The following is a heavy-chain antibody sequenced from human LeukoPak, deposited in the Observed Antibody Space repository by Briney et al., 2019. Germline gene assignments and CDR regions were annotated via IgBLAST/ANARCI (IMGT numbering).Heavy chain of an antibody. Sequence: SETLSLTCTVSGGSISSYYWSWIRQPPGKGLEWVGYIYYSGSTNYNPSLKSRVTISVDTSKNQFSLKLSSVTAADTAVYYCARAWDYGDPTSTFDYWGQGTLVTVSS. CDR3: ARAWDYGDPTSTFDY. CDR1: GGSISSYY. D-gene: IGHD4-17*01. CDR2: IYYSGST. V-gene: IGHV4-59*01. J-gene: IGHJ4*02.